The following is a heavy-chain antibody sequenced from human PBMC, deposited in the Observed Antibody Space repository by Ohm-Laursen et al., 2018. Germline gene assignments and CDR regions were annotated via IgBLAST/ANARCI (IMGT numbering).Heavy chain of an antibody. Sequence: SLRLSCAAFGFTFENYAMHWVRQAPGKGLEWVSGIRWNSGSIGYADSVKGRFTISRDNARNSLYLQMNSLRAEDTALYYCTKAYGVRVEAAIASFDFWGQGTLVTVSS. J-gene: IGHJ4*02. V-gene: IGHV3-9*01. D-gene: IGHD2-15*01. CDR1: GFTFENYA. CDR3: TKAYGVRVEAAIASFDF. CDR2: IRWNSGSI.